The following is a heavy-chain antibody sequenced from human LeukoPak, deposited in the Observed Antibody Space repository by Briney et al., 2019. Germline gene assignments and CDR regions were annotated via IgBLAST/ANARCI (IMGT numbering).Heavy chain of an antibody. D-gene: IGHD6-13*01. V-gene: IGHV3-21*01. J-gene: IGHJ4*02. CDR3: ARAGYSSSWDLDY. Sequence: KPGGSLRLSCAASGFTFDSYAMNWVRQAPGKGLEWVSSISSSSSYIYYADSVKGRFTISRDNAKNSLYLQMNSLRAEDTAVYYCARAGYSSSWDLDYWGQGTLVTVSS. CDR1: GFTFDSYA. CDR2: ISSSSSYI.